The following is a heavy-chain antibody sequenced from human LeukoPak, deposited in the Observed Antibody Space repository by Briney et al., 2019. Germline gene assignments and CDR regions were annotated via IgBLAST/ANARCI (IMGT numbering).Heavy chain of an antibody. D-gene: IGHD6-6*01. Sequence: ASVKVSCKASGYTFTGYYMHWVRQAPGQGLEWMGWINPNSGGTNYAQKFQGRVTMTRDTSISTAYMELSRLRSDDAAVYYCARDLAYSSSRWNWFERWGEGTLVTVSS. CDR1: GYTFTGYY. J-gene: IGHJ5*02. CDR3: ARDLAYSSSRWNWFER. V-gene: IGHV1-2*02. CDR2: INPNSGGT.